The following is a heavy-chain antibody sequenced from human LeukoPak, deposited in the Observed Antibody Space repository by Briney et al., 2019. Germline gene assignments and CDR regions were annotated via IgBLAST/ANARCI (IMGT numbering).Heavy chain of an antibody. J-gene: IGHJ4*02. V-gene: IGHV3-7*03. CDR3: ARAFWVRGVITRNKYYFDY. Sequence: GGSPRLSCAASGFTFSSYWMSWVRQAPGKGLEWVANIKQDGSEKYYVDSVKGRFTISRDNAKNSLYLQMNSLRAEDTAVYYCARAFWVRGVITRNKYYFDYWGQGTLVTVSS. D-gene: IGHD3-10*01. CDR2: IKQDGSEK. CDR1: GFTFSSYW.